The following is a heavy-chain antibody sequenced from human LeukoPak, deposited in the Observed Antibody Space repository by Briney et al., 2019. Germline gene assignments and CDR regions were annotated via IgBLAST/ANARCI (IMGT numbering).Heavy chain of an antibody. D-gene: IGHD6-6*01. Sequence: SETLSLTCTVSGGSISSYYWSWIRQPPGKGLEWIGTIYYSGSTYYNPSLKSRVTISVDTSKNQFSLKLSSVTAADTAVYYCARELSGGIAARPYYYYMDVWGKGTTVTVSS. CDR1: GGSISSYY. V-gene: IGHV4-59*12. CDR2: IYYSGST. CDR3: ARELSGGIAARPYYYYMDV. J-gene: IGHJ6*03.